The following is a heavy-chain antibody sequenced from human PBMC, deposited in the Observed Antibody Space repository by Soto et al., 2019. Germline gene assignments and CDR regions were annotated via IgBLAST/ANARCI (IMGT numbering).Heavy chain of an antibody. CDR1: GYTFTSYG. CDR3: ARGSPTYYCARDRWFDP. Sequence: ASVKVSCKASGYTFTSYGISWVRQAPGQGLEWMGWISAYNGNTNYAQKLQGRVTMTTDTSTSTAYMELRSLRSDDTAVYYCARGSPTYYCARDRWFDPWGQGTLVTVSS. V-gene: IGHV1-18*01. J-gene: IGHJ5*02. D-gene: IGHD3-10*01. CDR2: ISAYNGNT.